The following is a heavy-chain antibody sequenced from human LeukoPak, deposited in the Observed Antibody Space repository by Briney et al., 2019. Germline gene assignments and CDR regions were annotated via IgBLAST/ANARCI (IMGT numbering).Heavy chain of an antibody. CDR1: GGSISSYY. CDR3: ARTMEGYCSGGSCYQYSYYMDV. D-gene: IGHD2-15*01. J-gene: IGHJ6*03. Sequence: SETLSPTCTVSGGSISSYYWSWIRQPPGKGLEWLGYIYYSGITNYNPSLKSRVTISVDTSKNQFSLKLTSVTAADTAVYYCARTMEGYCSGGSCYQYSYYMDVWGKGTTVTVSS. CDR2: IYYSGIT. V-gene: IGHV4-59*01.